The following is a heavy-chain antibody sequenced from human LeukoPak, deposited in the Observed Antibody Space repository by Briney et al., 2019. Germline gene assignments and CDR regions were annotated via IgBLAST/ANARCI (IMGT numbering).Heavy chain of an antibody. D-gene: IGHD3-9*01. CDR3: ARGRGWGLLTGYFSFDY. V-gene: IGHV4-39*01. J-gene: IGHJ4*02. CDR1: GGSISSSSYY. Sequence: SETLSLTCTVSGGSISSSSYYWGWIRQPPGKGLEWIGSIYYSGSTYYNPSLKSRVTISVDTSKNQFSLKLSSVTAADTAVYYCARGRGWGLLTGYFSFDYWGQGTLVTVSS. CDR2: IYYSGST.